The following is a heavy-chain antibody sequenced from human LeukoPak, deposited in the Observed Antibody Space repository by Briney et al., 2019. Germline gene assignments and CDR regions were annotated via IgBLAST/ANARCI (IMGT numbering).Heavy chain of an antibody. D-gene: IGHD3-10*01. CDR2: VYYSGSA. CDR1: GGSISSADYY. V-gene: IGHV4-31*03. Sequence: SETLSLTCTVSGGSISSADYYWTWVRRHPATGLEWIGYVYYSGSAYYNPSLESRVTISGDTSKNQFSLILYSVTPADTAVYYCARWSASGTSMDVWGQGTTVIVSS. CDR3: ARWSASGTSMDV. J-gene: IGHJ6*02.